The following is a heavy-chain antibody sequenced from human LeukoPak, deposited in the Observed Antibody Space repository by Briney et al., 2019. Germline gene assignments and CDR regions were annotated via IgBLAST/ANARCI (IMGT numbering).Heavy chain of an antibody. CDR3: ARVVYCGGDCYSDYFDY. V-gene: IGHV4-61*02. J-gene: IGHJ4*02. CDR1: GGSMRSDSSF. CDR2: IYATGNT. Sequence: SQTLSLTCSVSGGSMRSDSSFWSWIRQPAGKGLEWIGRIYATGNTNYNPSLERRVTISVDTSKNQFSLELTSVTAADTAVYYCARVVYCGGDCYSDYFDYWGQGTLVTVSS. D-gene: IGHD2-21*02.